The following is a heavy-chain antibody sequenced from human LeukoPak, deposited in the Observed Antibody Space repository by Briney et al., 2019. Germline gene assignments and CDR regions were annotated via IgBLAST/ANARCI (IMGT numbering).Heavy chain of an antibody. CDR3: ARESPRDFNWNDGGWFDH. Sequence: TLSLTCAVSGGSISIGSYYWSWIRQPAGKGLEWIGRIYTSGSTNYNPSLKSRVTISVDTSKNQFSLKLSSVTAADTAVYYCARESPRDFNWNDGGWFDHWGQGTLVTVSS. D-gene: IGHD1-20*01. V-gene: IGHV4-61*02. CDR1: GGSISIGSYY. CDR2: IYTSGST. J-gene: IGHJ5*02.